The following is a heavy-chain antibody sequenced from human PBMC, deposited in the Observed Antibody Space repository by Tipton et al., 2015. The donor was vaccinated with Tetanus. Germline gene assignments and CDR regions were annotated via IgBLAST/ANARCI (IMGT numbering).Heavy chain of an antibody. Sequence: TLSLTCTVSGGAISTSYWSWIRQPPGKGLEWIGYIDDSGNTDYNPYLKSRVIISRDTSKNQFSLRLNSVTAADTGVYYCARHQSGYFTPFDYWGQGNLVTVSS. CDR2: IDDSGNT. CDR1: GGAISTSY. CDR3: ARHQSGYFTPFDY. D-gene: IGHD3-3*01. V-gene: IGHV4-59*01. J-gene: IGHJ4*02.